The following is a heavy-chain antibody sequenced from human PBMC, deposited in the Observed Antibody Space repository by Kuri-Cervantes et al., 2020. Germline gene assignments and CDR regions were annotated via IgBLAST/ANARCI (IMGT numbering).Heavy chain of an antibody. J-gene: IGHJ6*02. CDR1: SGSISTYY. D-gene: IGHD3-9*01. CDR3: ATLLRYFDYASYYYYYGMDV. V-gene: IGHV4-59*12. CDR2: IVNTGST. Sequence: SETLSLTCSISSGSISTYYWSWIRQPPGKGLEWIGDIVNTGSTNYRPSLKSRVIMSVDTSKNQFSLRLSSVTAADTAVYYCATLLRYFDYASYYYYYGMDVWGQGTTVTVSS.